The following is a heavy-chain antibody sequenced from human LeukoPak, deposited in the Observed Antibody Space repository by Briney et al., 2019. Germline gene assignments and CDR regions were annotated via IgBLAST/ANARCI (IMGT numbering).Heavy chain of an antibody. V-gene: IGHV3-48*01. Sequence: GGSLRLSCAASGFTFSSYSMNWVRQAPGKGLEWVSYSSYSSSTIFYADSVKGRFTISRDNAKNSPYLQMNSLRAEDTAVYYCARFAGGGYDIGVYYFDYWGQGTLVTVSS. CDR1: GFTFSSYS. D-gene: IGHD5-12*01. J-gene: IGHJ4*02. CDR3: ARFAGGGYDIGVYYFDY. CDR2: SSYSSSTI.